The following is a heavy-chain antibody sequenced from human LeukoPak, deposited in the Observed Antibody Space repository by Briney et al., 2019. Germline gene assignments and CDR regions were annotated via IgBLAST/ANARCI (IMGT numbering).Heavy chain of an antibody. CDR1: GFTFSNAW. D-gene: IGHD3-22*01. CDR2: TGSNGVT. CDR3: GIRDTSDYYVF. Sequence: GGSLRLSCAASGFTFSNAWMSWVRQAPGKGLEWVSATGSNGVTYYADSVKGRFTISRDNSKNALYLQMNGLRADDTAVYYCGIRDTSDYYVFWGQGTLVTVSS. V-gene: IGHV3-23*01. J-gene: IGHJ4*02.